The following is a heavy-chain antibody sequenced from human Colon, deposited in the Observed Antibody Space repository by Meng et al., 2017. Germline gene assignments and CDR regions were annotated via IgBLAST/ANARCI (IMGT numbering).Heavy chain of an antibody. CDR2: IYPADGNR. J-gene: IGHJ4*02. V-gene: IGHV1-3*01. CDR3: ARDERGGPYYFDY. Sequence: QVQLVQFGAELKKPGASVKVSCQASGYSFTSQGMHWLRQAPGQRPEWMGWIYPADGNRRYSQKFQDRLTITTDTFARTAYMELSSLRSEDTAVYFCARDERGGPYYFDYWGQGTLVTVSS. CDR1: GYSFTSQG.